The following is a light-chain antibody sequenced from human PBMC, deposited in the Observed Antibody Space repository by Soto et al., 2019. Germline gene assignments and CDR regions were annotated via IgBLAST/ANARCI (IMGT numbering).Light chain of an antibody. Sequence: DIQMTQSPSSLAASVGERVTITCRASQTISTYLNWYQQKPGKAPNLLIYTASNLESGVPSRFSGSGSGTEFTFSISSPHQDDFVTYCCQQYHSLGTFGQGTKV. CDR3: QQYHSLGT. V-gene: IGKV1-39*01. J-gene: IGKJ1*01. CDR1: QTISTY. CDR2: TAS.